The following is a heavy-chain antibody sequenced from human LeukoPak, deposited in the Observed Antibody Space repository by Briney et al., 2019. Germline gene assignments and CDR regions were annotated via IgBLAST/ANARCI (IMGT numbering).Heavy chain of an antibody. V-gene: IGHV1-69*05. Sequence: SVKVSCKASGGTFSSYAISWVRQAPGQGLEWMGGIIPIFGTANYAQKFQGRVTITTDESTSTAYMEQSSLRSEDTAVYYCARAPAWGGGYFDYWGQGTLVTVSS. D-gene: IGHD7-27*01. CDR2: IIPIFGTA. CDR1: GGTFSSYA. CDR3: ARAPAWGGGYFDY. J-gene: IGHJ4*02.